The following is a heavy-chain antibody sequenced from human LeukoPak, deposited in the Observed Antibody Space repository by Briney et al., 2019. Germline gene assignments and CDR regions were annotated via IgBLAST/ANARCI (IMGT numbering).Heavy chain of an antibody. CDR2: YDPEYGDT. CDR3: TAVSLLRGYDVLTFYSYPNYFDF. V-gene: IGHV1-24*01. Sequence: ASVKVSCKVSGYSFNDLSVHWVRQAPGKGLQWMGAYDPEYGDTIYAQNFQGRLTMTEDTSTATAFMEVSSLRSEDTAVYYCTAVSLLRGYDVLTFYSYPNYFDFWGQGTLVTVSS. CDR1: GYSFNDLS. D-gene: IGHD3-9*01. J-gene: IGHJ4*02.